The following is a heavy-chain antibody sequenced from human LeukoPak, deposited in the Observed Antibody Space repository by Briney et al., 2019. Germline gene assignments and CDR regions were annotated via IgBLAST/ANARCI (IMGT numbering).Heavy chain of an antibody. Sequence: PGGSLRLSCAASGFTFKIYAMSWVRLAPGKGLQWVASMCGSAGCTFYADSVKGRFTISRDNSKNTLYLQMNSLRAEDTAIYYCARDRPNYHESDGHYYNRDGDHWGQGTLVTASS. J-gene: IGHJ5*02. D-gene: IGHD1-14*01. CDR3: ARDRPNYHESDGHYYNRDGDH. CDR2: MCGSAGCT. CDR1: GFTFKIYA. V-gene: IGHV3-23*01.